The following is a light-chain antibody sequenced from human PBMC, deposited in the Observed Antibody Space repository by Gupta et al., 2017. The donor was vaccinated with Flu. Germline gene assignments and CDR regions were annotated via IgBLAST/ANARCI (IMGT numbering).Light chain of an antibody. CDR1: SPNIGTTY. Sequence: SVLTQPPSISAAPVQSVTIPCSGRSPNIGTTYVSWYQQLPGTAPKLLIYENNKRPSGIPDRFSGSKSGTSAALGITGLQTGDEADYYCGTWDGSLSTDVFGTGTKVTVL. V-gene: IGLV1-51*02. CDR3: GTWDGSLSTDV. CDR2: ENN. J-gene: IGLJ1*01.